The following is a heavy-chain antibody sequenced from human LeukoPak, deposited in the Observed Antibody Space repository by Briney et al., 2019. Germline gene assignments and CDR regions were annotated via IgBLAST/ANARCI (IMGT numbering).Heavy chain of an antibody. CDR3: AREGVAYGMDV. CDR2: IKQDGSEK. Sequence: GGSLRLSCAASGFTFSSYWMSWVRQAPGKGLEWVANIKQDGSEKYYVDSVKGRSTISRDNAKNSLYLQVNSLRAEDTAVYYCAREGVAYGMDVWGQGTTVTVSS. CDR1: GFTFSSYW. J-gene: IGHJ6*02. V-gene: IGHV3-7*01.